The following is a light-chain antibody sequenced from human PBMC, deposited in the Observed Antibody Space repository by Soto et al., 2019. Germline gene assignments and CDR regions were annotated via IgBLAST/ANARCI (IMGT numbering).Light chain of an antibody. CDR3: QQYANWPPYT. V-gene: IGKV3-15*01. CDR1: QSVTFN. CDR2: TAS. Sequence: EIVLTQSPAALSASPGERVIVSCKASQSVTFNLAWYQQKPGQAPRLLIHTASTRATGIPARFSGGGSGTEFTLTISSLQSEDFAVYFCQQYANWPPYTFGQGTKVEIK. J-gene: IGKJ2*01.